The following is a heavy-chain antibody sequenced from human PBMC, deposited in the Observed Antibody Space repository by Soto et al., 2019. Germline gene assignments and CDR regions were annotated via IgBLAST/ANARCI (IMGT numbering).Heavy chain of an antibody. D-gene: IGHD5-12*01. V-gene: IGHV4-59*01. CDR3: ARSYGLSGYHPYFDY. Sequence: LSLTCTVSGGSISSFYWSWIRQSPGKGLEWIGYIYYTGSVNYNPSLQSRVTISVDTSKNQFSLKLASVTAADTAVYYCARSYGLSGYHPYFDYWGQGTLVIVSS. CDR1: GGSISSFY. J-gene: IGHJ4*02. CDR2: IYYTGSV.